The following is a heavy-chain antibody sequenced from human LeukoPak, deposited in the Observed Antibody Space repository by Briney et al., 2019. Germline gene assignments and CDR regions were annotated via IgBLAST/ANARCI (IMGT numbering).Heavy chain of an antibody. D-gene: IGHD1-26*01. J-gene: IGHJ4*02. CDR1: GGSISSYY. V-gene: IGHV4-59*08. CDR3: ARHGASGSYLYYFDY. Sequence: SETLSLTCTVSGGSISSYYWSWIRQPPGKGLEWIGYMYYSGSTNYNPSLKSRVTISVDTSKNQFSLKLSSVTAADTAVYFCARHGASGSYLYYFDYWGQGTLVTVSS. CDR2: MYYSGST.